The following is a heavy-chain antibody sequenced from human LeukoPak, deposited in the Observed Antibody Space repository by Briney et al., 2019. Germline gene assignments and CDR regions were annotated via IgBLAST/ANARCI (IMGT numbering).Heavy chain of an antibody. D-gene: IGHD3-16*01. CDR2: IWYDGSNK. J-gene: IGHJ4*02. CDR3: ARGAYDYLGYFDY. Sequence: GGSLRLSCAASGFTFSSYGMHWVRQAPGKGLEWVAVIWYDGSNKYYADSVKGRFTISRDNSKNTLYLQMNSLRAEDTAVYYCARGAYDYLGYFDYWGQGTLVTVSS. V-gene: IGHV3-33*01. CDR1: GFTFSSYG.